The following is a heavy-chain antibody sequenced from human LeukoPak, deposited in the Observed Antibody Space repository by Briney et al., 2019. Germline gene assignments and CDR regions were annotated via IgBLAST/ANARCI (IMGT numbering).Heavy chain of an antibody. J-gene: IGHJ5*02. CDR3: ARDACSSTICQAGGNWFDP. CDR2: INPSSGSR. V-gene: IGHV1-46*01. D-gene: IGHD2-2*01. Sequence: ASVKVSCKASGYTFTSYYMHWVRQAPGQGLEWMGTINPSSGSRSYAQKFQGRVTMTRDTSTNIVYMELSSLRSEDTAAYFCARDACSSTICQAGGNWFDPWGQGTLVIVS. CDR1: GYTFTSYY.